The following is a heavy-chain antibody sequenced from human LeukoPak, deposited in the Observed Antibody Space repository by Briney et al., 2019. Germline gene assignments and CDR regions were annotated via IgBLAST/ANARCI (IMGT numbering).Heavy chain of an antibody. J-gene: IGHJ4*02. CDR1: GFTFSGAW. Sequence: GGSLRLSCTASGFTFSGAWMTWVRQAPGRGLEWVANIKKDGSEKYYVDSVKGRFTISRDNAKNSLYLQMNSLRAEDTAVYYCARLLVYNSGGEAFDYWGPGTLVTVSS. CDR2: IKKDGSEK. D-gene: IGHD3-10*01. V-gene: IGHV3-7*01. CDR3: ARLLVYNSGGEAFDY.